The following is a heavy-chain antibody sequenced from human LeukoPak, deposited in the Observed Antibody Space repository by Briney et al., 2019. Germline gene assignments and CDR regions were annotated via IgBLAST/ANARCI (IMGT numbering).Heavy chain of an antibody. CDR1: GGSISSYY. CDR3: ARGEGSEIIDY. D-gene: IGHD5-24*01. CDR2: IYYSGST. J-gene: IGHJ4*02. V-gene: IGHV4-59*01. Sequence: PSATLSLTCPVSGGSISSYYWSWIRQPPGKGLEWIGYIYYSGSTNYNPSLKSRVTISVDTSKNQFSLKLSSVTAADTAVYYCARGEGSEIIDYWGQGTLVTVSS.